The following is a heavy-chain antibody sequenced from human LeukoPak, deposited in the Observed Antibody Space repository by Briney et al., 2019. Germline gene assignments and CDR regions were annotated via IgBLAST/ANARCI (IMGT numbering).Heavy chain of an antibody. Sequence: GESLRISCEDSGFTFMRYGMHGVRQAPGKGLEWVAVISSDGSVEQYSDSVKGRFTISRDNSKNTLYLQMNSLRAEDTPLFYCGTRHGQNHGHHRRGLDYWGQGTLVTV. V-gene: IGHV3-30*03. D-gene: IGHD1-14*01. CDR1: GFTFMRYG. CDR3: GTRHGQNHGHHRRGLDY. CDR2: ISSDGSVE. J-gene: IGHJ4*02.